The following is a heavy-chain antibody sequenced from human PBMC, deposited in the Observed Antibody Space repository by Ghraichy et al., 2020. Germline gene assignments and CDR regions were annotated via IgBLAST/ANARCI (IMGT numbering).Heavy chain of an antibody. D-gene: IGHD2-21*01. J-gene: IGHJ6*02. CDR3: VKDLVGGGFGAYGMDV. CDR1: GFIFSSYW. V-gene: IGHV3-74*01. Sequence: GGSLRLSCAASGFIFSSYWMNWVRQAPGKGLVWVSRINSDGGSTTYADSVKGRFTISNDNAKNTLYLQMNRLRAEDTAVYYCVKDLVGGGFGAYGMDVWGQGTTVTVSS. CDR2: INSDGGST.